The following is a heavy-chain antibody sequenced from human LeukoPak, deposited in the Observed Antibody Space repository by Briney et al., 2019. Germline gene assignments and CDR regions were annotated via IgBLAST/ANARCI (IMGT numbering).Heavy chain of an antibody. D-gene: IGHD6-13*01. CDR1: GFTFSSYS. CDR3: ATSLSFSSSWYPNWFDP. J-gene: IGHJ5*02. CDR2: ISSSSSTI. Sequence: PGGSLRLSCAASGFTFSSYSMNWVRQAPGKGLEWVSYISSSSSTIYYADSVKGRFTISRDNAKNSLYLQMNSLRAEDTAVYYCATSLSFSSSWYPNWFDPWGQGTLVTVSS. V-gene: IGHV3-48*04.